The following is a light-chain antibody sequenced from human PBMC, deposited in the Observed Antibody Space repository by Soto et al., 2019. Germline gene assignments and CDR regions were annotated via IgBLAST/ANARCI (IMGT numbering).Light chain of an antibody. J-gene: IGKJ2*01. CDR2: GAS. CDR3: QQYNKWPLMYT. Sequence: EIVMTQSPATLSVSPGERATLSCRASQSISSNLALYQQKIGQAPRLLIYGASTRATGIPARFNGSGSGTEFTLTISSLQSEDFAVYHYQQYNKWPLMYTFGQGTKLEIK. V-gene: IGKV3-15*01. CDR1: QSISSN.